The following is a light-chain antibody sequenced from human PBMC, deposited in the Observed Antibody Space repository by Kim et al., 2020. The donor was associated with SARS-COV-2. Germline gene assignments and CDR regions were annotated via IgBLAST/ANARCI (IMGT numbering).Light chain of an antibody. Sequence: QSALTQPASVSGSPGQSITITCSGTSSDVGGYNYVSWYQQYPGKAPKLMIFDVSNRPSGVSNRFSGSKSGNTASLTISGLQAEDEANYYCSSYTSRSTRVFGGGTQLTVL. CDR2: DVS. J-gene: IGLJ3*02. V-gene: IGLV2-14*03. CDR3: SSYTSRSTRV. CDR1: SSDVGGYNY.